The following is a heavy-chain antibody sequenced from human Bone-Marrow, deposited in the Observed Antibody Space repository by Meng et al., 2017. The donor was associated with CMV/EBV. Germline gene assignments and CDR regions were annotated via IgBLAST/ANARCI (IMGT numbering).Heavy chain of an antibody. J-gene: IGHJ6*02. CDR3: ARSYEDIVVVPAADTAPRYYYYGMDV. CDR2: IYYSGST. V-gene: IGHV4-59*01. D-gene: IGHD2-2*01. CDR1: GGSISSYY. Sequence: SGTLSLTCTASGGSISSYYWSWIRQPPGKGLEWIWYIYYSGSTNYNPSLKSRVTISVDTSKNQFSLKLSSVTAADTAVYYCARSYEDIVVVPAADTAPRYYYYGMDVWGQGTTVTVSS.